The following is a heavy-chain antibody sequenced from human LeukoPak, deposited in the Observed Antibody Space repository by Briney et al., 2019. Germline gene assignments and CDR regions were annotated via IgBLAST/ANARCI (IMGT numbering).Heavy chain of an antibody. CDR3: ARVGSSSSSFFDY. V-gene: IGHV1-46*01. CDR1: GYTFTNYF. J-gene: IGHJ4*02. Sequence: GASVKVSCKASGYTFTNYFMHWVRQAPGQGRVWMGIINPSGGSTSYAQKFQGRVTMTRDTSTSTVYMELSSLRSEDTAVYYCARVGSSSSSFFDYWGQGTLVTVSS. D-gene: IGHD6-13*01. CDR2: INPSGGST.